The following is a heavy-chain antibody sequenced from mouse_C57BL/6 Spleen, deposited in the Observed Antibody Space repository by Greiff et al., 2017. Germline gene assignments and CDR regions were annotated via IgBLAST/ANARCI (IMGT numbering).Heavy chain of an antibody. CDR3: ARGDYSNDY. CDR1: GYSITSGYY. CDR2: ISYDGSN. J-gene: IGHJ2*01. D-gene: IGHD2-5*01. Sequence: LMESGPGLVKPSQSLSLTCSVTGYSITSGYYWNWIRQFPGNKLEWMGYISYDGSNNYNPSLKNRISITRDTSKNQFFLKLNSVTTEDTATYYCARGDYSNDYWGQGTTLTVSS. V-gene: IGHV3-6*01.